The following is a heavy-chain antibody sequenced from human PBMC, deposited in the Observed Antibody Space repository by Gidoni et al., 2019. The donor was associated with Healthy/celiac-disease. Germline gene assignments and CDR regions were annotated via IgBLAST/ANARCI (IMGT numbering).Heavy chain of an antibody. CDR2: IIPIFGTA. CDR3: AKASEGDFWSGYLPGYYYYYGMDV. D-gene: IGHD3-3*01. Sequence: QVQLVQSGAEVKKPGSSVKVSCKASGGTFSSSAISWVRQAPGKGLEWMGGIIPIFGTANYAQKFQGRVTITADKSTSTAYMELSSLRSEDTAVYYCAKASEGDFWSGYLPGYYYYYGMDVWGQGTTVTVSS. V-gene: IGHV1-69*06. J-gene: IGHJ6*02. CDR1: GGTFSSSA.